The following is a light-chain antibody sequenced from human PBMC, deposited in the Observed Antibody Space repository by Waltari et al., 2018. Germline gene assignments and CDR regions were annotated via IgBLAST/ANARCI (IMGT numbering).Light chain of an antibody. Sequence: EIVLTQSPGTLSLSPGERATLSCRASQSVNSNYIAWYQHKPGQAPRLLMYGASSRATAIPDRFRGRGSGTDFTLTISRLEPEDFAVYYCQQYGGSPWTFGQGTKVEVK. CDR1: QSVNSNY. CDR3: QQYGGSPWT. CDR2: GAS. V-gene: IGKV3-20*01. J-gene: IGKJ1*01.